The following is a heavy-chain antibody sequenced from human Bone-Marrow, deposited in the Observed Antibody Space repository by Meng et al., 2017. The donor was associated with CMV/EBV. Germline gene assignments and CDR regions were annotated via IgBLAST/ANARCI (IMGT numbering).Heavy chain of an antibody. CDR1: GGSTSSSSYY. Sequence: PQTLSLTCTVSGGSTSSSSYYWGWPRQPPGKGLEWIRSIYYSGSTYYNPSPKSRVTISEDTSKIQYSLKLSSVTAADTAVYYCARHILIQLWFGIGAFDIWGRGTMVTVSS. D-gene: IGHD5-18*01. CDR3: ARHILIQLWFGIGAFDI. V-gene: IGHV4-39*01. CDR2: IYYSGST. J-gene: IGHJ3*02.